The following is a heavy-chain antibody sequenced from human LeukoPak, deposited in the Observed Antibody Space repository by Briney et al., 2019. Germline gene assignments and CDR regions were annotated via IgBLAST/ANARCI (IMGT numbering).Heavy chain of an antibody. J-gene: IGHJ4*02. V-gene: IGHV1-46*01. D-gene: IGHD5-24*01. CDR1: GYTFTSYY. Sequence: ASVKVSCKASGYTFTSYYMHWVRQAPGQGLEWMGIINPSGGSTSYAQKFQGRVTMTRGMSTSTVYMELSSLRSEDTAVYYCARDGGVATIRFDYWGQGTLVTVSS. CDR2: INPSGGST. CDR3: ARDGGVATIRFDY.